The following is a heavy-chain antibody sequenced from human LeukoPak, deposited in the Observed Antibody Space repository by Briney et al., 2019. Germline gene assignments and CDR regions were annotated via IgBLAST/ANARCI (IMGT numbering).Heavy chain of an antibody. CDR3: AELGITMIGGV. CDR2: ISSSGSTI. J-gene: IGHJ6*04. D-gene: IGHD3-10*02. Sequence: GGSLRPSCAASGFTFSSYTMNWVRQAPGKGLEWVSYISSSGSTIYYADSVKGRFTISRDNAKNSLYLQMNSLRAEDTAVYYCAELGITMIGGVWGKGTTVTISS. V-gene: IGHV3-48*04. CDR1: GFTFSSYT.